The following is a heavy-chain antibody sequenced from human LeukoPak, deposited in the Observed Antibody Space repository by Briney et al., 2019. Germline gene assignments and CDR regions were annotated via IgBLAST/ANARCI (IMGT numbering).Heavy chain of an antibody. Sequence: PGGSLRLSCAASGFTFSSYGMPWVRQAPGKGLEWVAVIWYDGSNKYYADSVKGRFTISRDNSKNTLYLQMNSLRAEDTAVYYCAKEGYMHNWFDPWGQGTLVTVSS. D-gene: IGHD6-13*01. CDR3: AKEGYMHNWFDP. CDR1: GFTFSSYG. V-gene: IGHV3-33*06. J-gene: IGHJ5*02. CDR2: IWYDGSNK.